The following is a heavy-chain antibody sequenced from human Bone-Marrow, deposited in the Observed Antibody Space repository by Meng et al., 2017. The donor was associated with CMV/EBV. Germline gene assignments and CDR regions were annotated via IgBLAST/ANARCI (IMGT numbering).Heavy chain of an antibody. V-gene: IGHV4-59*01. J-gene: IGHJ4*02. D-gene: IGHD4-23*01. CDR3: ARGAGTLRGYYFDY. CDR1: GGSISSYY. Sequence: SETLSLTCTVSGGSISSYYWSWIRQPPGKGLEWIGYIYYSGSTNYNPSLKSRVTISVDTSKNQFSLKLSSATAADTAVYYCARGAGTLRGYYFDYWGQGTLVTVSS. CDR2: IYYSGST.